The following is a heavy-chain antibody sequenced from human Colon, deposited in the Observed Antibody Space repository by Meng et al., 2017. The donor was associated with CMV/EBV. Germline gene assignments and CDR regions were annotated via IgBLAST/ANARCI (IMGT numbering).Heavy chain of an antibody. CDR2: IHDSGST. J-gene: IGHJ4*02. CDR1: GDSINSSHYF. Sequence: QVQLQESGPGLVKPSQTLALPCTVSGDSINSSHYFWSWIRQPPGKGLDWIGYIHDSGSTYYNPSLKSRVFISLGTSKNQFSLRLNSVTAADTAVYYCARAYSYDGSSFDYWGQGTLVTVSS. V-gene: IGHV4-30-4*01. CDR3: ARAYSYDGSSFDY. D-gene: IGHD3-22*01.